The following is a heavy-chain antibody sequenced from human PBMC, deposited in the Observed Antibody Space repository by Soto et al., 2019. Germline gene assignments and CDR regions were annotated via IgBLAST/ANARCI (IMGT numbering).Heavy chain of an antibody. CDR3: ARDSGSPAEYFQH. J-gene: IGHJ1*01. Sequence: SETLSLTCTVSGGSISSGGYYWSWIRQHPGKGLEWIGYIYYSGSTYYNPSLKSRVTISVDTSKNQFSLKLSSVTAADTAVYYCARDSGSPAEYFQHWGQGTLVTVSS. CDR1: GGSISSGGYY. D-gene: IGHD1-26*01. V-gene: IGHV4-31*03. CDR2: IYYSGST.